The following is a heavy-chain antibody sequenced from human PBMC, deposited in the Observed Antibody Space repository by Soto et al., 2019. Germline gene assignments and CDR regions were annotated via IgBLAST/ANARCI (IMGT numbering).Heavy chain of an antibody. V-gene: IGHV3-11*05. J-gene: IGHJ6*02. CDR2: ISSSSSYT. D-gene: IGHD1-26*01. CDR1: GFTFSDYY. CDR3: LRADQVGADYYYYYGMDV. Sequence: QVQLVESGGGLVKPGGSLRLSCAASGFTFSDYYMSWIRQAPGKGLEWVSYISSSSSYTNYADSVKGRFTISRDNANNSLYLQMNRLRAEDTAVYYCLRADQVGADYYYYYGMDVWGQGTTVTVSS.